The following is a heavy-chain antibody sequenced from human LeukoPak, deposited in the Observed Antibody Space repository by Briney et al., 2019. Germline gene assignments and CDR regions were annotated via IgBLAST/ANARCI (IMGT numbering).Heavy chain of an antibody. V-gene: IGHV1-69*04. Sequence: SVKVSCKASGGTFSSYAISWVRQAPGQGLEWMGRIIPIFGIANYAQKFQSRVTITADKSTSTAYMELSSLRSEDTAVYYCASLGSAAVAGLGTDYWGQGTLVTVSS. CDR2: IIPIFGIA. J-gene: IGHJ4*02. CDR1: GGTFSSYA. D-gene: IGHD6-19*01. CDR3: ASLGSAAVAGLGTDY.